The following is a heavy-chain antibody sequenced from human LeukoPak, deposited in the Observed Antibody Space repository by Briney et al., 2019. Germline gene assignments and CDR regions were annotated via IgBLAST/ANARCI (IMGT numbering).Heavy chain of an antibody. CDR1: GFTFSSYA. Sequence: PGGSLRLSCAASGFTFSSYAMSWVRKAPGKGLEWVSAISGSGGSTYYADSVKGRFTISRDNSKNTLYLQMNSLRAEDTAVYYCAKDPPYTIFGVVIEWYFDYWGQGTLVTVSS. V-gene: IGHV3-23*01. CDR3: AKDPPYTIFGVVIEWYFDY. D-gene: IGHD3-3*01. J-gene: IGHJ4*02. CDR2: ISGSGGST.